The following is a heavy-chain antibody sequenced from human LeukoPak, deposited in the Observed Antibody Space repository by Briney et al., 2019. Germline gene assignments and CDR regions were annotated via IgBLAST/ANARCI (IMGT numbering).Heavy chain of an antibody. Sequence: GESLKISCKGSGYSLTSYWIGWVRQMPGKGLEWMGIIYPGDSDTRYSPTFQGQVTISADKSISTAYLQWSSLKASDTAMYYCARLQDCGGDCYSVAFDYWGQGTLVTVSS. D-gene: IGHD2-21*02. CDR3: ARLQDCGGDCYSVAFDY. CDR2: IYPGDSDT. CDR1: GYSLTSYW. J-gene: IGHJ4*02. V-gene: IGHV5-51*01.